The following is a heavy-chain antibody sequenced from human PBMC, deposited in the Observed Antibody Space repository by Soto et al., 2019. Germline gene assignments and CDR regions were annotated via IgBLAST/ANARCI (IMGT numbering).Heavy chain of an antibody. V-gene: IGHV4-59*01. CDR1: GGSISSYY. Sequence: SETLSLTCTVSGGSISSYYWSWIRQPPGKGLEWIGYIYYSGSTNYNPSLKSRVTISVDTSKNQFSLKLSSVTAADTAVYYCAREVGATPAARTYGMDVWGQGTTVTVSS. D-gene: IGHD1-26*01. CDR3: AREVGATPAARTYGMDV. J-gene: IGHJ6*02. CDR2: IYYSGST.